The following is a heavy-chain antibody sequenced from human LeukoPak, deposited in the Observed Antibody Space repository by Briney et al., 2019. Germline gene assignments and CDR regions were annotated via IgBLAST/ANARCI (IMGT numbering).Heavy chain of an antibody. CDR2: ITGSGSGI. V-gene: IGHV3-48*02. D-gene: IGHD5-12*01. CDR3: ASPHSGYG. Sequence: GGSLRLSCAASEFTFSNSMNWVRQAPGKGLQWVSYITGSGSGIHYADSVKGRSTISRDNAKNTLYLQMNSLRDEDTAVYYCASPHSGYGWGQGTLVTVSS. CDR1: EFTFSNS. J-gene: IGHJ4*02.